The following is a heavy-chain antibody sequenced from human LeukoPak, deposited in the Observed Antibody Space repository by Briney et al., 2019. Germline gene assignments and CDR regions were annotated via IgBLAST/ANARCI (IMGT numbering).Heavy chain of an antibody. CDR3: AREAALWFGEQNYYYGMDV. CDR1: GYTFTGYY. Sequence: GASLKVSCTASGYTFTGYYMHGVRQAPGQGVGWMGWITPNRGSTNNAQKLQGSVTTTRDTPITTAYMELSRLRSHDPAVYSCAREAALWFGEQNYYYGMDVWGQGTTVTVSS. D-gene: IGHD3-10*01. J-gene: IGHJ6*02. V-gene: IGHV1-2*02. CDR2: ITPNRGST.